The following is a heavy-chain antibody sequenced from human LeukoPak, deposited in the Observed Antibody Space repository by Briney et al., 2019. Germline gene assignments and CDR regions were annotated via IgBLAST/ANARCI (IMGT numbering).Heavy chain of an antibody. CDR2: INPNSGGT. CDR3: ARGARATMIVVVITTTAPCDY. J-gene: IGHJ4*02. V-gene: IGHV1-2*02. D-gene: IGHD3-22*01. Sequence: ASVKVSCKASGYTFTGYYMHWVRQAPGQGLEWMGWINPNSGGTNYAQKFQGRVTMTRDTSISTAYMELSRLRSDDTAVYYCARGARATMIVVVITTTAPCDYWGQGTLVTVSS. CDR1: GYTFTGYY.